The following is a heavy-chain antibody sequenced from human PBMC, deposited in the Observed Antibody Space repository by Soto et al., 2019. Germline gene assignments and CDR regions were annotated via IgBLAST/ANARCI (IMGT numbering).Heavy chain of an antibody. CDR3: ASHQVGIYCSSTSCRYLPYYYYGMDV. Sequence: GDSLKISCKGPGYSFTSYWISWVRQMPGKGLEWMGRIDPSDSYTNYSPSFQGHVTISADNSISTAYLQWSSLKASDTAMYYSASHQVGIYCSSTSCRYLPYYYYGMDVWGQGTTVTVSS. CDR2: IDPSDSYT. V-gene: IGHV5-10-1*01. CDR1: GYSFTSYW. D-gene: IGHD2-2*01. J-gene: IGHJ6*02.